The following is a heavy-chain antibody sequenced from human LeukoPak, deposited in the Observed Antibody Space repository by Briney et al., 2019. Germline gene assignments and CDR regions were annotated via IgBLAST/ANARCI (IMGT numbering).Heavy chain of an antibody. CDR1: GGSISSYY. Sequence: PSETLSLTCTVSGGSISSYYWSWIRQPPGKGLEWIGYIYTSGSTNYNPPLKSRVTISVDTSKNQFSLKLSSVTAADTAVYYCARAGYCSGGSCYSVGYGDYYFDYWGQGTLVTVSS. CDR3: ARAGYCSGGSCYSVGYGDYYFDY. V-gene: IGHV4-4*09. D-gene: IGHD2-15*01. CDR2: IYTSGST. J-gene: IGHJ4*02.